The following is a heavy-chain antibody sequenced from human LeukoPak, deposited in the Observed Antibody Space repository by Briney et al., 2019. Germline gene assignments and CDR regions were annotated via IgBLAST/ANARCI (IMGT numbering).Heavy chain of an antibody. CDR3: ARAVVGKEDLDY. CDR1: GFTFSIYA. Sequence: ERSLRLSCAASGFTFSIYAIHWVRQAPGKGLEWVADISHDGSTKYYADSVRGRFTISRDNSKNTLYLQMDSLGAEDTAVYYCARAVVGKEDLDYWGQGTLVTVSS. D-gene: IGHD6-19*01. V-gene: IGHV3-30*04. J-gene: IGHJ4*02. CDR2: ISHDGSTK.